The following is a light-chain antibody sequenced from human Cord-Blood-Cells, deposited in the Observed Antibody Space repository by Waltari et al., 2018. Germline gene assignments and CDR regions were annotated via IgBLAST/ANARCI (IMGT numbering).Light chain of an antibody. V-gene: IGKV4-1*01. J-gene: IGKJ2*01. CDR1: QSVLYSSNNKNY. CDR2: WAS. Sequence: DIVMTQSPDSLAVSLGERATINCKSSQSVLYSSNNKNYLAWYQQKTGHPPKLLIYWASTRGAGVPDRISGSGSGTEFTLTISSRQAEDVAVYYCQQYYSTPYTFGQGTKLEIK. CDR3: QQYYSTPYT.